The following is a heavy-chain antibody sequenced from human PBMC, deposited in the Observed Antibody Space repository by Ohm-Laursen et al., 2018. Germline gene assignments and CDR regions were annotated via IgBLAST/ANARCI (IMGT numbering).Heavy chain of an antibody. J-gene: IGHJ6*02. CDR1: GLTLKSYS. CDR2: ISFSGSHI. V-gene: IGHV3-21*01. D-gene: IGHD3-3*01. Sequence: SLRLSCAASGLTLKSYSMNWVRQAPSKGLEWVSSISFSGSHIYYADSVKGRFTISRDNAKTTLYLQMNSLRAEDTAVYYCARDAPNYKTISGVVTALGMDVWGQGTTVTVSS. CDR3: ARDAPNYKTISGVVTALGMDV.